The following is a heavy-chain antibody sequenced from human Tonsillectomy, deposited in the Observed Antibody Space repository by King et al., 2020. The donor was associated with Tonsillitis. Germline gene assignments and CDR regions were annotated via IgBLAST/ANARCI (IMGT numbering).Heavy chain of an antibody. J-gene: IGHJ4*02. D-gene: IGHD6-19*01. V-gene: IGHV2-5*01. CDR2: IYWNDDE. CDR3: AHTRIAVADY. Sequence: TLKECGPTLVKPTQTLTLTCTFSGFSLSTNEVGVGWIRQPPGKALEWLALIYWNDDERYSPSLKTRLTITKDTSKNQVVLTMTNMDPVDTATYYCAHTRIAVADYWGQGALVTVSS. CDR1: GFSLSTNEVG.